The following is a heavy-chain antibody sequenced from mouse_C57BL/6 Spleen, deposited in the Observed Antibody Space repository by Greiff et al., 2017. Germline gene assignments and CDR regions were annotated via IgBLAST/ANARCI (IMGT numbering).Heavy chain of an antibody. CDR1: GFSLTSYG. Sequence: VKLVESGPGLVQPSQSLSITCTVSGFSLTSYGVHWVRQSPGKGLEWLGVIWSGGSTDYNAAFISRLSISKDNSKSQVFFKMNRLQADDTAIYYCARNWGDGYPFAYWGQGTLVTVSA. J-gene: IGHJ3*01. V-gene: IGHV2-2*01. CDR2: IWSGGST. D-gene: IGHD2-3*01. CDR3: ARNWGDGYPFAY.